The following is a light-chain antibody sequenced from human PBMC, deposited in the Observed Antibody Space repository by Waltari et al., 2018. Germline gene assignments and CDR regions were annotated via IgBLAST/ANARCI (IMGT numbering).Light chain of an antibody. J-gene: IGLJ1*01. CDR3: AAWDDSLNGPGYV. V-gene: IGLV1-44*01. CDR2: SNN. CDR1: SSNIGRNV. Sequence: QSVLTQPPSASGTPGQRVTISCSGSSSNIGRNVVTWYQQLPGTAPKLLMFSNNRVSSGFPDRFSGSKSGTSASRAISGLQSEDEADYYWAAWDDSLNGPGYVFGTGTKVSVL.